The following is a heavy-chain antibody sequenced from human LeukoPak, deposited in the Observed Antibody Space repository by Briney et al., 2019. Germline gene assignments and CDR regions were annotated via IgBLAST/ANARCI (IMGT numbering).Heavy chain of an antibody. D-gene: IGHD6-19*01. CDR2: ISYDGSNK. CDR1: GFTFSSYA. J-gene: IGHJ4*02. CDR3: AKGHSSGDNPDY. V-gene: IGHV3-30*04. Sequence: QSGGSLRLSCAASGFTFSSYAMHWVRQAPGKGLEWVAVISYDGSNKYYADSVKGRFTISRDNAKNSLYLQMDSLRAEDTALYYCAKGHSSGDNPDYWGQGTLVTVSS.